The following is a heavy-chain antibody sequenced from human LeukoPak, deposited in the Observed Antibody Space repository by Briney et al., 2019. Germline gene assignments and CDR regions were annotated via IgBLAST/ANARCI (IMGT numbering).Heavy chain of an antibody. Sequence: SETLSLTCTVSGGSISSSSYYWGWIRQPPGKGLEWIGSIYYSGSTFYNPSLKSRVTISVDTSKNQFSLKLSFVTAADTAVYYCAREREGDSSSWYDFAFDIWGQGTMVTVSS. V-gene: IGHV4-39*07. CDR2: IYYSGST. CDR3: AREREGDSSSWYDFAFDI. CDR1: GGSISSSSYY. J-gene: IGHJ3*02. D-gene: IGHD6-13*01.